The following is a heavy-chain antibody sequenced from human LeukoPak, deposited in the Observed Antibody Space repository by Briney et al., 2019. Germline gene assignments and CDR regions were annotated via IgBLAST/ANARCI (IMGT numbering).Heavy chain of an antibody. V-gene: IGHV4-34*01. CDR1: GGSFSGYY. CDR3: ARGGRGETDY. CDR2: INHSGST. D-gene: IGHD3-10*01. J-gene: IGHJ4*02. Sequence: SETLSLTCAVYGGSFSGYYWSWIRQPPGKGLEWIGEINHSGSTNYNPSLKSRVTISADTSKNQFSLKLSSVTAADTAVYYCARGGRGETDYWGQGTLVTVSS.